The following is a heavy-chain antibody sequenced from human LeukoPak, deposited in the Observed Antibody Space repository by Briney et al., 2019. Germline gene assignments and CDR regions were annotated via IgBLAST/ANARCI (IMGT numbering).Heavy chain of an antibody. CDR2: IRGSSSDI. J-gene: IGHJ4*02. D-gene: IGHD3-22*01. Sequence: PGGSPRLSCAASGFTFSNYAMNWVRQAPGKGLEWVSSIRGSSSDIYYADSVKGRFTISRDNAKNSLYLQMNSLRAEDTAIYYCARRDYYDSSGYDYWGQGTLVTVSS. CDR3: ARRDYYDSSGYDY. CDR1: GFTFSNYA. V-gene: IGHV3-21*01.